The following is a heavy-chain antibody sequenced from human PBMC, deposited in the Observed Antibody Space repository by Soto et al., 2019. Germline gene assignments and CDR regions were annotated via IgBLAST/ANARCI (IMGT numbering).Heavy chain of an antibody. J-gene: IGHJ5*02. V-gene: IGHV4-59*01. D-gene: IGHD3-22*01. CDR2: IYYSGST. Sequence: SETLSLTCTVSGGSISSYYWSWIRQPPGKGLEWIGYIYYSGSTNYNPSLKSRVTISVDTSKNQFSLKLSSVTAADTAVYYCARTGKFYYYDMSGLPFDPWGQGTLVTVSS. CDR3: ARTGKFYYYDMSGLPFDP. CDR1: GGSISSYY.